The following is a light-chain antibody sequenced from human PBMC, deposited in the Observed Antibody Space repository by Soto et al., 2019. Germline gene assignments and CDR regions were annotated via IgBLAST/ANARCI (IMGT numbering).Light chain of an antibody. CDR3: QCYDSSLSGSVV. J-gene: IGLJ2*01. Sequence: QSVLTQPPSVSGAPGQRVTISCTGSSSNIGAGYDVHWYQQLPGTAPKLLIYGNSNRPSGVPDRFSGSKSGTSASRAITGLKAEDEADYYCQCYDSSLSGSVVFGGGTKLTVL. CDR2: GNS. CDR1: SSNIGAGYD. V-gene: IGLV1-40*01.